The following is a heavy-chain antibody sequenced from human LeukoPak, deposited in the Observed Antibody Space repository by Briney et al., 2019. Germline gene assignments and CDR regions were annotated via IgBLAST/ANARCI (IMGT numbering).Heavy chain of an antibody. V-gene: IGHV3-30-3*01. D-gene: IGHD3-16*02. CDR1: GFTFSSYA. CDR3: ARRPTFGEVIVIPQVDY. J-gene: IGHJ4*02. Sequence: GGSLRLSCAASGFTFSSYAMHWVRQAPGKGLEWVAVISYDGSNKYYADSVKGRFTISRDNSKNTLYLQMNSLRAEDTAVYYCARRPTFGEVIVIPQVDYWGQGTLVSVSS. CDR2: ISYDGSNK.